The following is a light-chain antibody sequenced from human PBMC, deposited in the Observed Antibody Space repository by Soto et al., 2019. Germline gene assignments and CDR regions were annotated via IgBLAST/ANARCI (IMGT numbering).Light chain of an antibody. CDR3: GSFTSSSSLVI. Sequence: QSVLTQPASVSGSPGQSITISCTGTSNDIGGYNYVSWYQQHPGKAPKLMIYDVFNRPSGVSSRFSGSKSGNTASLTISGLQAEDEADYFCGSFTSSSSLVIFGGGTKLTVL. CDR2: DVF. CDR1: SNDIGGYNY. J-gene: IGLJ2*01. V-gene: IGLV2-14*01.